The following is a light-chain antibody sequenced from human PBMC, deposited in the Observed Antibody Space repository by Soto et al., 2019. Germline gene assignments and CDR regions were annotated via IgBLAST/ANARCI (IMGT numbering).Light chain of an antibody. CDR1: SSNIGAGFA. CDR2: DNT. J-gene: IGLJ2*01. CDR3: QSYDRSLRGSV. Sequence: QSVLTQPPSVSGAPGHRVTISCTGSSSNIGAGFAVHWYQQLPGAVPRLLIYDNTNRPSGIPDRFSGSTSGTSASLTVTGLQDEDEAEYYCQSYDRSLRGSVFGGGTKLTVL. V-gene: IGLV1-40*01.